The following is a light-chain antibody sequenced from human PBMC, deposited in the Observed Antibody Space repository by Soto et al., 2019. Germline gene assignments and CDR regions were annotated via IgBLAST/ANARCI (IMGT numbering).Light chain of an antibody. CDR3: QQYYSTPWT. CDR1: QSILYSSNNKNS. J-gene: IGKJ1*01. V-gene: IGKV4-1*01. CDR2: WAS. Sequence: DIVMTQSPDSLAVSLGERTTINCKSSQSILYSSNNKNSLVWYQQKPGQPPKLLIYWASTRESGVPDRFSGSVSGTDFTLTISILQAEDVAVYYCQQYYSTPWTFGQGTKVEIK.